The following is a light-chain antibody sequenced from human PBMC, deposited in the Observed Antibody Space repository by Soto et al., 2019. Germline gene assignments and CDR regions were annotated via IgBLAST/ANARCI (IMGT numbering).Light chain of an antibody. CDR2: DAS. V-gene: IGKV1-5*01. Sequence: DIQMTQSPSTLSASVGDRVTITCRASQSIGSWLAWYQQKQGKAPNLLIYDASSLESGVPSRFSGSGSGTEFTRTISSLQTDDFATYYCQHYNSYSGTFGQGTKVEIK. J-gene: IGKJ1*01. CDR3: QHYNSYSGT. CDR1: QSIGSW.